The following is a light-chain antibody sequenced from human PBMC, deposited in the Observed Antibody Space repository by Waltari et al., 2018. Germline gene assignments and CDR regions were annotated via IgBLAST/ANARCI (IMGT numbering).Light chain of an antibody. CDR1: QSVASN. Sequence: EVVMTQSPATLSLFPGERATLSCRASQSVASNLAWYQQKPGQAPRLLIYEASTRATGISARFRGSGSGTEFTLTISSLQSEDSAVYYCQQYNRWPPITFGQGTRLEIK. V-gene: IGKV3-15*01. CDR3: QQYNRWPPIT. CDR2: EAS. J-gene: IGKJ5*01.